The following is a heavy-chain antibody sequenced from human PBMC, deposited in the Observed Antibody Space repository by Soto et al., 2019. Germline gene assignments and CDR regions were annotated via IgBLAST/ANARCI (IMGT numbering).Heavy chain of an antibody. Sequence: PSETLSLTCTVSGGSISSYYWSWIRQPPGKGLEWIGYIYYSGSTNYNPSLKSRVTISVDTSKNQFSLKLSSVTAADTAVYYCAREGSSWGFDYWGQGTLVTVSS. J-gene: IGHJ4*02. CDR3: AREGSSWGFDY. D-gene: IGHD6-13*01. CDR2: IYYSGST. V-gene: IGHV4-59*01. CDR1: GGSISSYY.